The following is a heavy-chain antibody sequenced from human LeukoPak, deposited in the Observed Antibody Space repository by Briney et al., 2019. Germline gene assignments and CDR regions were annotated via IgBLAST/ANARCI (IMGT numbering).Heavy chain of an antibody. V-gene: IGHV4-34*01. CDR3: SRGNTLASGPRDY. Sequence: SETLSLTCAVYGGSFSGYYRSWIRQPPGKGLEWIGEINHSGSTNYNPSLKSRVTISVDTSKNQFSLKLSSVTAADTAVYYCSRGNTLASGPRDYWGQGTLVTVSS. D-gene: IGHD5-12*01. CDR2: INHSGST. CDR1: GGSFSGYY. J-gene: IGHJ4*02.